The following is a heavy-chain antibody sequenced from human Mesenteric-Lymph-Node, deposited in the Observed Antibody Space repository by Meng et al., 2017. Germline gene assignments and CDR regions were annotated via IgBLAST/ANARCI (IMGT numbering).Heavy chain of an antibody. CDR1: GYTFTTYA. V-gene: IGHV1-3*01. CDR3: ARGLWEQSRYYFDS. J-gene: IGHJ4*02. CDR2: INSGNGKT. D-gene: IGHD1-26*01. Sequence: QVQLVQSGAEGKKPGASGKGSCKASGYTFTTYAIQWVRQAPGQRLEGMGWINSGNGKTKYSEKFQGRVTITRDTSATTAYMELSSLRSEDMAVYYCARGLWEQSRYYFDSWGQGTLVTVSS.